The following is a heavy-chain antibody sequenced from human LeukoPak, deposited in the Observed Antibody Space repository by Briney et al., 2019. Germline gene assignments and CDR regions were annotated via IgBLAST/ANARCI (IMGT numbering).Heavy chain of an antibody. J-gene: IGHJ4*02. V-gene: IGHV3-74*01. CDR1: GFTFSSYW. CDR3: ARGYDSSGYYFFSEGIYFDY. CDR2: INSDGSST. Sequence: GGSLRLSCAASGFTFSSYWMHWVRQAPGKGLVWVSRINSDGSSTSHADSVKGRFTISRDNAKNTLYLQMNSLRAEDTAVYYCARGYDSSGYYFFSEGIYFDYWGQGTLVTVSS. D-gene: IGHD3-22*01.